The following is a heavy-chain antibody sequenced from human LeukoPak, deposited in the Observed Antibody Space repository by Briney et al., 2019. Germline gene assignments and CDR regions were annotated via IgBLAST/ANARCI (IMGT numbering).Heavy chain of an antibody. V-gene: IGHV1-69*04. Sequence: SVKVSCKASGGTFNSYPINWVRQAPGQGLEWLGRIIPILGMPNSTQRFQGRVTFTADKSTGTAYMEMTSLTSEDTAVYYCATGPGDHGYYWGQGTLVTVSS. D-gene: IGHD2-21*02. CDR2: IIPILGMP. J-gene: IGHJ4*02. CDR1: GGTFNSYP. CDR3: ATGPGDHGYY.